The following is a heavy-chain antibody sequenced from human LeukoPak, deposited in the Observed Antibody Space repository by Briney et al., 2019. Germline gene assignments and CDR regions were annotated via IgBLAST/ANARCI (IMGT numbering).Heavy chain of an antibody. CDR2: INHSGST. V-gene: IGHV4-34*01. CDR1: GGSISSYY. J-gene: IGHJ6*03. CDR3: ARVLGYDSSGYYYAHYYYYMDV. Sequence: SETLSLTCTVSGGSISSYYWSWIRQPAGKGLEWIGEINHSGSTNYNPSLKSRVTISVDTSKNQFSLKLSSVTAADTAVYYCARVLGYDSSGYYYAHYYYYMDVWGKGTTVTVSS. D-gene: IGHD3-22*01.